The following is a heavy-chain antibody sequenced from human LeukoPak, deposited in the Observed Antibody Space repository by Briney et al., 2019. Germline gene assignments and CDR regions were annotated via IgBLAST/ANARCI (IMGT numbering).Heavy chain of an antibody. D-gene: IGHD1-1*01. CDR2: IYSGGSA. V-gene: IGHV3-53*01. CDR1: GLTFSSNY. CDR3: AKTGNPATGDF. J-gene: IGHJ4*02. Sequence: GGSLRLSCAASGLTFSSNYMSWVRQAPGKGLEWVSVIYSGGSAYYADSVKGRFTISRDNSKNTLYLQMNSLRAEDSAVYYCAKTGNPATGDFWGQGTLVTVSS.